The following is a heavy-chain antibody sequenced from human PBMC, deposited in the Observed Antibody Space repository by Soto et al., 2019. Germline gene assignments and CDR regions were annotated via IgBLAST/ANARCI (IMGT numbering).Heavy chain of an antibody. V-gene: IGHV1-18*04. CDR3: ARDGGNLGYCSSTSCYPSY. D-gene: IGHD2-2*01. CDR1: GYTFTSYG. Sequence: ASVKVSCKASGYTFTSYGISWVRQAPGQGLEWMGWISAYNGNTNYAQKLQGRVTMTTDTSTSTAYMELRSLRSDDTDVYYCARDGGNLGYCSSTSCYPSYWGQGTPVTPSA. J-gene: IGHJ4*02. CDR2: ISAYNGNT.